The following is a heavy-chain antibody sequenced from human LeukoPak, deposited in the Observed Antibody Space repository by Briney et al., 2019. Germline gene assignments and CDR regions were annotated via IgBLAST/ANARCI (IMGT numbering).Heavy chain of an antibody. Sequence: GASVKVSCKASGGTFSSYEISWVRQAPGQGLEWMGWISNYNGNTKYAQKVQGRVTLTTDTSTSTAYMELRSLKSDDTAVYYCARDVGGDDSGDFDYWGQGTLVTVSS. J-gene: IGHJ4*02. CDR1: GGTFSSYE. CDR2: ISNYNGNT. V-gene: IGHV1-18*01. CDR3: ARDVGGDDSGDFDY. D-gene: IGHD3-22*01.